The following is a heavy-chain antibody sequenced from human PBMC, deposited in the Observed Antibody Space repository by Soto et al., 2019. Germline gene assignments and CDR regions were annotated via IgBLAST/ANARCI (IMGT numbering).Heavy chain of an antibody. CDR1: GGSISSYY. V-gene: IGHV4-59*01. CDR3: ARPHDSSGYLFDY. CDR2: IYYSGST. Sequence: SETLSLTCTVSGGSISSYYWSWIRRPPGKGLEWIGYIYYSGSTNYNPSLKSRVTISVDTSKNQFSLKLSSVTAAETAVYYCARPHDSSGYLFDYWGQGNLVTVSS. D-gene: IGHD3-22*01. J-gene: IGHJ4*02.